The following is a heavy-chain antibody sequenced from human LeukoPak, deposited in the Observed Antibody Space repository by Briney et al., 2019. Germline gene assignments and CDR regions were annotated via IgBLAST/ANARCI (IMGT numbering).Heavy chain of an antibody. V-gene: IGHV3-30*03. CDR1: GFTFSSYS. CDR3: ASSDFDY. CDR2: ISYDGSNK. Sequence: GGSLRLSCAASGFTFSSYSMNWVRQAPGKGLEWVAVISYDGSNKYYADSVKGRFTISRDNSKNTLYLQMNSLRAEDTAVYYCASSDFDYWGQGTLVTVSS. J-gene: IGHJ4*02.